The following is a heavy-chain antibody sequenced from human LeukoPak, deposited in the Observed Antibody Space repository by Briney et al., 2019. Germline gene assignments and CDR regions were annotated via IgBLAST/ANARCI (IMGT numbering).Heavy chain of an antibody. CDR2: FDPEDGET. Sequence: ASVKVSCKVSGYTLTELSMHWVRQAPGKGLEWMGGFDPEDGETIYAQKFQGRVTMTEDTSTDTAYMELSSLRSEDTAVYYCARDISNDILTGYTGFDPWGQGTLVTVSS. CDR3: ARDISNDILTGYTGFDP. V-gene: IGHV1-24*01. J-gene: IGHJ5*02. CDR1: GYTLTELS. D-gene: IGHD3-9*01.